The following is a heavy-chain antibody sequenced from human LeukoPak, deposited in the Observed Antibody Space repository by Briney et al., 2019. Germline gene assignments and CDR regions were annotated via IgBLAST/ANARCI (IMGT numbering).Heavy chain of an antibody. J-gene: IGHJ5*02. D-gene: IGHD5-12*01. V-gene: IGHV3-30*03. CDR2: ISYDGSNK. Sequence: GGSLRLSCAVSGFTFTNYWMTWVRQAPGKGLEWVAVISYDGSNKYYADSVKGRFTISRDNSKNTLYLQMNSLRAEDTAVYYCARAGVATIVRNNWFDPWGQGTLVTVSS. CDR3: ARAGVATIVRNNWFDP. CDR1: GFTFTNYW.